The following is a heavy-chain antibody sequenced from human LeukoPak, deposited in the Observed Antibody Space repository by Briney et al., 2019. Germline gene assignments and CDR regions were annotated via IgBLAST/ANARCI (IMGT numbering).Heavy chain of an antibody. Sequence: ASVKVSCKISGYSLTELAIHWVRQAPGKGLEWMGGSDPEDVKISFAEKFQGRVTFTEDTSTDTAFMELSRLRSDDTAVYYCATFQAYANSGHLRPYFDYWGQGTLVTVSS. CDR2: SDPEDVKI. CDR3: ATFQAYANSGHLRPYFDY. CDR1: GYSLTELA. V-gene: IGHV1-24*01. D-gene: IGHD3-22*01. J-gene: IGHJ4*02.